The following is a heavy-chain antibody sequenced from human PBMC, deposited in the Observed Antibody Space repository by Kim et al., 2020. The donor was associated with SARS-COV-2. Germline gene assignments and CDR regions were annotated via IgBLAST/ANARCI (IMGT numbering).Heavy chain of an antibody. CDR3: GRGGLVGASDY. J-gene: IGHJ4*02. CDR2: FNGDGTTT. V-gene: IGHV3-74*01. D-gene: IGHD2-15*01. CDR1: GFALSNSW. Sequence: GGSLRHSCVASGFALSNSWMHWVRQAPGKGLEWVSRFNGDGTTTTYADSVKGRFTISRDNAKNTVFLQMNSLRTEDTAVYYCGRGGLVGASDYWGQGTMV.